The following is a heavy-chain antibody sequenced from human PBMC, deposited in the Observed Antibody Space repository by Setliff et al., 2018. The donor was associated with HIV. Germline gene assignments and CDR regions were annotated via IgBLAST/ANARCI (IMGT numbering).Heavy chain of an antibody. V-gene: IGHV1-69-2*01. CDR2: VDPEDGET. D-gene: IGHD2-21*01. Sequence: KVSCKGSGFIFGDYYMHWVQLAPGKGLEWMGRVDPEDGETIYAEKFQGRLTITADTSTDTTYMELSSLRADDTAIYYCATDRVLPSAIRGGWLDPWGQGTLVTVPS. CDR3: ATDRVLPSAIRGGWLDP. J-gene: IGHJ5*02. CDR1: GFIFGDYY.